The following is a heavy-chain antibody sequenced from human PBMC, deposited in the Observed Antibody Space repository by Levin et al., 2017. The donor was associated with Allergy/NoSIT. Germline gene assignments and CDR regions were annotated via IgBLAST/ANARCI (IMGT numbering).Heavy chain of an antibody. J-gene: IGHJ4*01. CDR2: IYPGDSDT. CDR3: AIYGSGTYYFDH. CDR1: GYRFSSFW. Sequence: GESLKISCKGSGYRFSSFWIGWVRHMPGKGLEWMGIIYPGDSDTKYSPSFHGQVTISVDKSISTAYLQWSSLKASDTAIYYCAIYGSGTYYFDHWGQGTRVTVSS. D-gene: IGHD3-10*01. V-gene: IGHV5-51*01.